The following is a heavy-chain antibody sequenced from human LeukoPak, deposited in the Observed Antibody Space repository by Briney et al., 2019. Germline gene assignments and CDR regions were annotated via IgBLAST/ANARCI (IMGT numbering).Heavy chain of an antibody. CDR3: ARDRLHYGEYEKTLDY. D-gene: IGHD4-17*01. V-gene: IGHV3-30*02. J-gene: IGHJ4*02. CDR2: IRYDGSNK. CDR1: GFTFSSYG. Sequence: GGSLRLSCAASGFTFSSYGMHWVRQAPGKGLEWVAFIRYDGSNKYYADSVKGRFTISRDNAKSSLYLQMNSLRADDTAVYYCARDRLHYGEYEKTLDYWGQGTLVTVSS.